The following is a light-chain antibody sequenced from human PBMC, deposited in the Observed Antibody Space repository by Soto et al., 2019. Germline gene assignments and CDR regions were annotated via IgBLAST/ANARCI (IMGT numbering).Light chain of an antibody. J-gene: IGKJ5*01. V-gene: IGKV3-11*01. CDR2: DAS. CDR1: QSVSSY. CDR3: QQRSNWPPIT. Sequence: EIVLTQSPATLSFSPGERATLSCRASQSVSSYLAWYQQKPGQAPRLLIYDASNRATGIPARFSGSGSGTDFTLTISSLEPEDFAVYYCQQRSNWPPITFGQGTDWRL.